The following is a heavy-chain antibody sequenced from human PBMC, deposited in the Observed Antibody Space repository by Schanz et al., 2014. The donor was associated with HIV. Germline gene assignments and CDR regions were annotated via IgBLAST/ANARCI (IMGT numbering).Heavy chain of an antibody. D-gene: IGHD3-22*01. CDR3: AKDRNYYDSRYRGKGNYYYYYGMDV. Sequence: VQLVESGGGVVQPGRSLRVSCAASGFTFSSYWMTWVRQAPGKGLEMVANMNQDGSRKYYVDSGKGRFTISRDNSKNTLYLQMKSLRAEDTAVYYCAKDRNYYDSRYRGKGNYYYYYGMDVWGQGTTVTVSS. J-gene: IGHJ6*02. V-gene: IGHV3-7*01. CDR1: GFTFSSYW. CDR2: MNQDGSRK.